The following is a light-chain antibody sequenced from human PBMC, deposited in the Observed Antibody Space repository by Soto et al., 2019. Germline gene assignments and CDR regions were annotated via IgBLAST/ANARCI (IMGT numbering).Light chain of an antibody. V-gene: IGKV3-20*01. CDR3: LLYFSPDRYT. CDR2: GAS. J-gene: IGKJ2*01. Sequence: EIVLTQTPGTLSLSPGERATLSCRASQSVTSSHLAWYQQKPGQAPRLLIYGASTRDTGIPDRFSGSGSDTDFSLTIRRLDPEDFAMYYCLLYFSPDRYTFGPGTKVQIK. CDR1: QSVTSSH.